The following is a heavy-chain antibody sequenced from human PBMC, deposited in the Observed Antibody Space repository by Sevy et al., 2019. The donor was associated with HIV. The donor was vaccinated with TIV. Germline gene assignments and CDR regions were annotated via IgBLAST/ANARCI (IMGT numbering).Heavy chain of an antibody. Sequence: GGSLRLSCAASGFTFTTSGMHWVRQAPGRGLEWVAVISYDGTNQNYADSVKGRFIISRDNSKNTLSLQMNSLRTEDTAVYYCAKAAIVAGTASPNCFDYWGQGVLVTVSS. CDR3: AKAAIVAGTASPNCFDY. V-gene: IGHV3-30*18. CDR2: ISYDGTNQ. J-gene: IGHJ4*02. D-gene: IGHD2-21*02. CDR1: GFTFTTSG.